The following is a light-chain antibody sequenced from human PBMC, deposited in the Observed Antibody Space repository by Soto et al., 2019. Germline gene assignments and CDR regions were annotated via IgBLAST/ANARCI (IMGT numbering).Light chain of an antibody. CDR2: DDS. CDR3: QVWDSSSDHVV. J-gene: IGLJ2*01. V-gene: IGLV3-21*02. CDR1: NIGSES. Sequence: SYELTQPPSVSVAPGQTARITCGGNNIGSESVHWYQQKPGQAPALVVYDDSDRPSGIPERFSGSNSGNTATLTISRVEAGDEADYYCQVWDSSSDHVVFGGGTKLTVL.